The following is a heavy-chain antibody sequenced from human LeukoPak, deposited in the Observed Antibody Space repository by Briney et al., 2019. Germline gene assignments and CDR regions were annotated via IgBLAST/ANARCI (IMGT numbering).Heavy chain of an antibody. J-gene: IGHJ3*02. CDR3: ASLGYCSGGSRLDAFDI. D-gene: IGHD2-15*01. CDR1: GGSISSYY. V-gene: IGHV4-59*01. CDR2: IYYSGST. Sequence: SETLSLTCTVSGGSISSYYWSWIRQPPGKGLEWIGYIYYSGSTNYNPSLKSRVTISVDTSKNQFSLKLSSVTAADTAVYYCASLGYCSGGSRLDAFDIWGQGTMVTVSS.